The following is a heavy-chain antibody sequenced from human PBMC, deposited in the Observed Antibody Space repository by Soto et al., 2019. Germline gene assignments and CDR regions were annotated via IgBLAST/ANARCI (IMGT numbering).Heavy chain of an antibody. J-gene: IGHJ4*02. Sequence: QVPLVESGGGVVQPGRSLSLSCAASGFTFSTYGMHWVRQAPGKGLEWVAAMSYDGTKEYYVDSVKGRFTISRDNSRNTLFLQLNSRRDEDTAVYYCAKEYGSTWIDHWGQGTLVTVSS. CDR3: AKEYGSTWIDH. CDR1: GFTFSTYG. CDR2: MSYDGTKE. D-gene: IGHD6-13*01. V-gene: IGHV3-30*18.